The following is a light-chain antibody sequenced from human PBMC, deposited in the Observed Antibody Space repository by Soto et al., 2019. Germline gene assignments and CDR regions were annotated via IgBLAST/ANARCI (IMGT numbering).Light chain of an antibody. Sequence: QPVLTQSTSASASLGASVNLTCTLSSGHSNYAIAWHQQQPEKGPRYFMNVNSDGSHTKGDGIPDRFSGSSSGADRYLTISSLQSEDEAAYYCQTWGTGIPVFGGGTKLTVL. CDR2: VNSDGSH. CDR1: SGHSNYA. J-gene: IGLJ3*02. CDR3: QTWGTGIPV. V-gene: IGLV4-69*02.